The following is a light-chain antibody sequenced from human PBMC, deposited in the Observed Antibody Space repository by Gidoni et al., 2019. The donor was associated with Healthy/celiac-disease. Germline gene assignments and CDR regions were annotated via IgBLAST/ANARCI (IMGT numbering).Light chain of an antibody. V-gene: IGKV1-13*02. CDR2: DAS. J-gene: IGKJ4*01. CDR3: QQFNSYPLT. CDR1: QDISSP. Sequence: AIQLTQSTSSMSASVGDRVTITCRASQDISSPLAWYQQKPGKAPKLLIYDASSLESGVPSRFSGSGSGTDFTLTISRLQPEDFATYYCQQFNSYPLTFGGGTKVEIK.